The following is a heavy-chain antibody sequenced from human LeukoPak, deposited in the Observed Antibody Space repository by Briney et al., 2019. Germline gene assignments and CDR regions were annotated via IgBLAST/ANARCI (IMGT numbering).Heavy chain of an antibody. CDR1: GFTFSSYW. CDR2: ISTDASST. Sequence: PGGSLRLSCAGSGFTFSSYWMHWVRQAPGKGLVWVSRISTDASSTTYADSVKGRFTISRDNAKGTPYLQMSSLRAEDTAVYYCTGHHQAYSRTYWGQGTLVTVSS. D-gene: IGHD4-11*01. J-gene: IGHJ4*02. CDR3: TGHHQAYSRTY. V-gene: IGHV3-74*01.